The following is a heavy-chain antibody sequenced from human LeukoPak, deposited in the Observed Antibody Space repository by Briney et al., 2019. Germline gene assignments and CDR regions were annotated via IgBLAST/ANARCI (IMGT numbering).Heavy chain of an antibody. J-gene: IGHJ4*02. CDR2: LSSDGSHK. D-gene: IGHD6-13*01. CDR3: AKGGVSDRGSWYGDYFDY. CDR1: GFNFRNYG. V-gene: IGHV3-30*18. Sequence: PGGSLRLSCEASGFNFRNYGMHWVRESPGKGLEGVAVLSSDGSHKQFRDSVKDRLDISRDNSKQTVYLQMNGLKSEDTAVYYCAKGGVSDRGSWYGDYFDYWGQGTLVTVSS.